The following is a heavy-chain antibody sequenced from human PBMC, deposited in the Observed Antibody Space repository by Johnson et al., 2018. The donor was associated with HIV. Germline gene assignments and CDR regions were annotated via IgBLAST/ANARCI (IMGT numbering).Heavy chain of an antibody. CDR2: IYSDGST. CDR3: ARDKANWGPSRDVGAFYI. D-gene: IGHD7-27*01. V-gene: IGHV3-66*01. Sequence: VQLVESGGGLVQPGGSLRLSCVASGFTVSGNYMNWVRQAPGKGLEWVSVIYSDGSTYYADSVQGRFTVSRDNSQNLLYLQLSSLRAEDTAVYYCARDKANWGPSRDVGAFYIWGQWTMVTVSS. CDR1: GFTVSGNY. J-gene: IGHJ3*02.